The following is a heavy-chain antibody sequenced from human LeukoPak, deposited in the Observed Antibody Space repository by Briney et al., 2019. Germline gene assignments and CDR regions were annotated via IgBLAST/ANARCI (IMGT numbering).Heavy chain of an antibody. Sequence: PSETLSLTCNVSGGSINGYYRTWIRQPPQKGLEWIGYMFYTGITNYNPSLKSRATISLDTSPNKISLTLASVTAADTGIYHCARLTREDGVDVWGQGTTVTVSS. CDR2: MFYTGIT. CDR1: GGSINGYY. J-gene: IGHJ6*02. CDR3: ARLTREDGVDV. V-gene: IGHV4-59*01.